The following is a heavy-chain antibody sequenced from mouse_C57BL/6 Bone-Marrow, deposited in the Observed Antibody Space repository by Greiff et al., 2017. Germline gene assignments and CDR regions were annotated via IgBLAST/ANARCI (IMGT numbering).Heavy chain of an antibody. J-gene: IGHJ3*01. CDR3: ARRYYGSSYGFAY. CDR1: GYTFTTYP. V-gene: IGHV1-47*01. CDR2: FHPYNDDT. D-gene: IGHD1-1*01. Sequence: QVQLKQSGAELVKPGASVKMSCKASGYTFTTYPIEWMKQNHGKSLEWIGNFHPYNDDTKYNEKFKGKATLTVEKSSSTVYLELGRLTSDDSAVYYCARRYYGSSYGFAYWGQGTLVTVSA.